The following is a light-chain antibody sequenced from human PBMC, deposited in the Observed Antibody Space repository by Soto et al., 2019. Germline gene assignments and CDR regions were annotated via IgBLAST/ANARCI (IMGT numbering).Light chain of an antibody. CDR3: AAWDDSLSGWV. Sequence: QSVLTQPPSASGTPGQRVTISCSGSSSNIGGIYVHWYQQLPGTAPKLLIYRSTQRPSGIPDRFSGSKSGTSASLAIGGLRSEDEADYYCAAWDDSLSGWVFGGGTKLTVL. CDR2: RST. CDR1: SSNIGGIY. V-gene: IGLV1-47*01. J-gene: IGLJ3*02.